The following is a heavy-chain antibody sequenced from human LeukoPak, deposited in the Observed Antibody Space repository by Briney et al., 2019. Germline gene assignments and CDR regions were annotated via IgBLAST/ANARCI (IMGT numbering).Heavy chain of an antibody. CDR2: INHSGST. V-gene: IGHV4-34*01. D-gene: IGHD3-22*01. CDR3: ATGDSSAVRTVAFDI. J-gene: IGHJ3*02. Sequence: SETLSLTCAVYGGSFSGYYWSWIRQPPGKGLEWIGEINHSGSTNYNPSLKSRVTISVDTSKNQFSLKLSSVTAADTAVYYCATGDSSAVRTVAFDIWGQGTMVTVSS. CDR1: GGSFSGYY.